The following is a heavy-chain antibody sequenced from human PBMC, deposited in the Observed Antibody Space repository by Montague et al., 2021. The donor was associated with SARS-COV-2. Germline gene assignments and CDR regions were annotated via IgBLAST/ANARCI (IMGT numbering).Heavy chain of an antibody. CDR3: ARARITMIVVVNAFDI. J-gene: IGHJ3*02. CDR2: IYYSGST. Sequence: TLSLTCSVSGGSISITDRYWGWIRQHPGKGLEWIGYIYYSGSTYYNPSLKSRVTISVDTSKNQFSLKLSSVTAADTAVYYCARARITMIVVVNAFDIWGQGTMDTVSS. D-gene: IGHD3-22*01. CDR1: GGSISITDRY. V-gene: IGHV4-31*03.